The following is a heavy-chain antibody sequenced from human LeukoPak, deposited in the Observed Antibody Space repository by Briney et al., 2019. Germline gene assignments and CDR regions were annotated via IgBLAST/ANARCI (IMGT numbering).Heavy chain of an antibody. CDR2: IYGDDGK. CDR3: AHRFHFRYDFDF. V-gene: IGHV2-5*02. J-gene: IGHJ4*02. Sequence: SGPPLVKPTQTLTLTCTFSGFSLSFSGVGVGWIRQPPGKALEWLALIYGDDGKRYSPSLKGRLTITKDTSKNQVVLTMTNMDPVDTATYYCAHRFHFRYDFDFWGQGTLVTVSS. CDR1: GFSLSFSGVG. D-gene: IGHD2-2*01.